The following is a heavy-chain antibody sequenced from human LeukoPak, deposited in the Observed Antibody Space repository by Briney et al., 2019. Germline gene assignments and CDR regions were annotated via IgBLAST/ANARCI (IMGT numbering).Heavy chain of an antibody. J-gene: IGHJ4*02. D-gene: IGHD1-7*01. Sequence: SETLSLTCTVSGGSISSSSYYWGWIRQPAGKGLEWIGRIYTSGSANYNPSLKSRFTISLDTSKNRVSLKLSSVTAADTAMYYCAGVIGNYDGRLDYWGQGTLVTVSS. CDR3: AGVIGNYDGRLDY. CDR1: GGSISSSSYY. V-gene: IGHV4-61*02. CDR2: IYTSGSA.